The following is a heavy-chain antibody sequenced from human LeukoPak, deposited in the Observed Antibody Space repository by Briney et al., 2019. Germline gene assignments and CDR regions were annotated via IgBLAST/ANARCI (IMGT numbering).Heavy chain of an antibody. CDR1: GASISSYY. V-gene: IGHV4-59*01. CDR3: ARDKAGGTGSFDY. Sequence: SETLSLTCSVSGASISSYYCSWIRQPPGKGLEWIGYIYYSGSTNYNPSLKSRVTISADTSRNQFSLRLSSVTAADTAVYYCARDKAGGTGSFDYWGRGTLVTVSS. J-gene: IGHJ4*02. D-gene: IGHD1-26*01. CDR2: IYYSGST.